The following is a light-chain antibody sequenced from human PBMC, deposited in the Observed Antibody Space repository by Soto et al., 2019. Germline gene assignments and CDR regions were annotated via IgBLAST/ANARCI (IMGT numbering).Light chain of an antibody. V-gene: IGKV1-39*01. CDR2: AAS. Sequence: DIQMTQSPSSLSASVRDRVTITCRASQSIRSHLNWYQERPGKAPKLLIYAASSLQSGVPSRFSGTVSGTDFPLTISRLQPEDFATYYCQQSYNPPYTFGQGTKLEIK. CDR1: QSIRSH. CDR3: QQSYNPPYT. J-gene: IGKJ2*01.